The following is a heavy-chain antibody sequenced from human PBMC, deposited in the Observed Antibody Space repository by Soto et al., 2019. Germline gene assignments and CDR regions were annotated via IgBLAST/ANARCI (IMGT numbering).Heavy chain of an antibody. CDR2: IYHSGST. CDR1: GGSISRSNW. Sequence: SETLSLTCAVSGGSISRSNWWSWVRQPPGKGLEWIGEIYHSGSTNYNPSLKSRVTISVDKSKNQFSLKLSSVTAADTAVYYCASRGHRRVAAAGTGYFDYWGQGTLVTVSS. V-gene: IGHV4-4*02. J-gene: IGHJ4*02. CDR3: ASRGHRRVAAAGTGYFDY. D-gene: IGHD6-13*01.